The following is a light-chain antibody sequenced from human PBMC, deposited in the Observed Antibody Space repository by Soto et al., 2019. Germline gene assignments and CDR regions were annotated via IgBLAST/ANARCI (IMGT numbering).Light chain of an antibody. CDR3: QQRSNSPLT. CDR1: QSVSSY. Sequence: EIVLTQSPATLSLSPGERATLSCRASQSVSSYFAWYQQKPGQPPRLLIYDASNRATGIPARFSGSGSGTDFTLAGSRLEPEDFAVYYCQQRSNSPLTFGQGTKVEI. V-gene: IGKV3-11*01. CDR2: DAS. J-gene: IGKJ1*01.